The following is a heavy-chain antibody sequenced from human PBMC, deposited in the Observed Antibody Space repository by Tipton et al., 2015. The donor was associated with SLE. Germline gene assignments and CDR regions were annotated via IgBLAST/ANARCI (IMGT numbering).Heavy chain of an antibody. Sequence: SLRLSCAASGFTFDDYGMSWVRQAPGKGLEWVSGINWNGGSTGYADSVKGRFTISRDNAKNSLYLQMNSLRAEDTALYYCARDGLLGNWFDPWGQGTLVTVSS. CDR2: INWNGGST. CDR3: ARDGLLGNWFDP. D-gene: IGHD7-27*01. V-gene: IGHV3-20*04. J-gene: IGHJ5*02. CDR1: GFTFDDYG.